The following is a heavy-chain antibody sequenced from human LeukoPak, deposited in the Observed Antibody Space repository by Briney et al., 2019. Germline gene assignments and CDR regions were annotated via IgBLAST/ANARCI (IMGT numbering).Heavy chain of an antibody. CDR3: ARDLEAVAGYFDY. Sequence: GGSLRLSCAASGFTFSSYDMIWVRQAPGKGLEWVSSISGSGTYTYYADSVKGRFTISRDNGKNSLYLQMNSLRAEDTAVYYCARDLEAVAGYFDYWGQGTLVTVSS. CDR2: ISGSGTYT. CDR1: GFTFSSYD. J-gene: IGHJ4*02. V-gene: IGHV3-21*01. D-gene: IGHD6-19*01.